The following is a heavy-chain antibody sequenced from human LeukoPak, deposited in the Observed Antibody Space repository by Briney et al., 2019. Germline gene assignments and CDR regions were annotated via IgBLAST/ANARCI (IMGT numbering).Heavy chain of an antibody. CDR3: ARVNGGYYYYYMDV. D-gene: IGHD2-8*01. V-gene: IGHV5-51*01. CDR1: GSSFTNHW. J-gene: IGHJ6*03. CDR2: IYPGDSDT. Sequence: GASLKISCKGSGSSFTNHWVGWVRQMPGKGLEWMGIIYPGDSDTRYSPSFQGQVTISADKSISTAYLQWSGLKASDTAMYYCARVNGGYYYYYMDVWGKGTTVTVSS.